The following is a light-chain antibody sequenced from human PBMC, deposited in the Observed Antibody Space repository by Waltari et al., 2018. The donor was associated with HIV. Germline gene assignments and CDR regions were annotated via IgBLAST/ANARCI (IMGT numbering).Light chain of an antibody. Sequence: DIVMTQSPDFLPVSLGERATINCKSSQNILYNSHKRNYLAWYHQKPGQPPKLLLYWSSVRESGVPDRFSGSWSGTDFTLTISSLQPEDVGTYYCQQYYTTVYSFGQGTKVEIK. CDR2: WSS. CDR1: QNILYNSHKRNY. J-gene: IGKJ2*03. V-gene: IGKV4-1*01. CDR3: QQYYTTVYS.